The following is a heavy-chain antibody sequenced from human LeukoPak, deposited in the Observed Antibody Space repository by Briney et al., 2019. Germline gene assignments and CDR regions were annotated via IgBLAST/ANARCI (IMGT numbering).Heavy chain of an antibody. V-gene: IGHV3-49*03. D-gene: IGHD3-3*01. CDR3: TRVGDFWSGYGAKDALDI. Sequence: GGSVRLSCTASGFTFGHYAMSWLRQAPGKGREWVGFIRSKAYGGTTEYAASVKGRFTISRDDSKSIAYLQMNSLRTEDTVVYYCTRVGDFWSGYGAKDALDIWGQGTMVTVSS. CDR2: IRSKAYGGTT. CDR1: GFTFGHYA. J-gene: IGHJ3*02.